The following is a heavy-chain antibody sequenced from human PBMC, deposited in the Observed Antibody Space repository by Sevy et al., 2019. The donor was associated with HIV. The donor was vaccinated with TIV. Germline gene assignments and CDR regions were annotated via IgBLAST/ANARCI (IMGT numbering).Heavy chain of an antibody. Sequence: GGSLRLSCAASGFTSSDYNMNWVRQAPGKGLEWVSFISSGSGFIYYADSVKGRFTISRDNAKNSLFLQMNSLRADDTAVYFCARDKTILEGRYGMDVWGQGTTVTVSS. CDR3: ARDKTILEGRYGMDV. J-gene: IGHJ6*02. CDR1: GFTSSDYN. V-gene: IGHV3-21*01. CDR2: ISSGSGFI. D-gene: IGHD3-3*01.